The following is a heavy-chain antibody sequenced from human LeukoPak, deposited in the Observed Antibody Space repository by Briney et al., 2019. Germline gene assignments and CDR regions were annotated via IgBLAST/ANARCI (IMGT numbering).Heavy chain of an antibody. Sequence: ASVKVSCKASGYTFNGYYIHWVRQSPGQGLEWMGWINPNSGGTNYAQKFQGRVTMSRDTSINTAYMELSSLTSDDTAVYYCARGGAGLDYWGQGTLVTVSS. D-gene: IGHD6-19*01. CDR3: ARGGAGLDY. CDR2: INPNSGGT. J-gene: IGHJ4*02. V-gene: IGHV1-2*02. CDR1: GYTFNGYY.